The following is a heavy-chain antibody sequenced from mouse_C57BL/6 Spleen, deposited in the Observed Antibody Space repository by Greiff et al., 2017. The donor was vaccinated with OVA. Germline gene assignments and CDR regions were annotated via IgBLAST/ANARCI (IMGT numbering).Heavy chain of an antibody. D-gene: IGHD2-12*01. J-gene: IGHJ2*01. CDR2: INPGRGGT. Sequence: VQLQQSGAELVRPGTSVKVSCKASGYAFTNYLIEWVKQRPGQGLEWIGVINPGRGGTNYNEKFKGKATLTADKSSSTAYMQLSSLTSEDSAVYLCARELGDYWGQGTTLTVSS. CDR1: GYAFTNYL. CDR3: ARELGDY. V-gene: IGHV1-54*01.